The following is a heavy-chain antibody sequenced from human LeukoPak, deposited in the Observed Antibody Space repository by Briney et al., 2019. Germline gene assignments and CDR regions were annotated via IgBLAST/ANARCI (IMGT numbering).Heavy chain of an antibody. CDR1: GFTFTNYA. J-gene: IGHJ6*02. CDR2: IRGSGGST. CDR3: AKGLSMDV. Sequence: GGSLRLSCAASGFTFTNYATNWVRQAPGKGLEWVSVIRGSGGSTYYADSVKGRFTISRDNSKNTLYLQMNSLRAEDTAVYYCAKGLSMDVWGQGTTVTVSS. V-gene: IGHV3-23*01.